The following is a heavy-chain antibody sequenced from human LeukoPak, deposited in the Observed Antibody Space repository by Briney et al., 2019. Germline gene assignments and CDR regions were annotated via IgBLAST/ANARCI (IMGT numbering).Heavy chain of an antibody. CDR1: GYTFTSYG. J-gene: IGHJ5*02. Sequence: GASVKVSCKACGYTFTSYGIRWVRQAPGQGLEWMGWINAYNGNTNYAQKLQGRVTMTTDTSTSAAYLELRSLRSDDTAVYYCARATPHLYCSGGSCYWFDPWGQGTLVTVSS. V-gene: IGHV1-18*01. D-gene: IGHD2-15*01. CDR3: ARATPHLYCSGGSCYWFDP. CDR2: INAYNGNT.